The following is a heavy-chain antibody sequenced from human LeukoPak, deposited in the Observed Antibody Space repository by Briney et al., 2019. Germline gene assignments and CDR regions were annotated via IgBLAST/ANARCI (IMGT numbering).Heavy chain of an antibody. CDR3: ARAGREATTFYYYYGMDV. J-gene: IGHJ6*02. CDR1: GGSISSYY. Sequence: SETLSLTCTVSGGSISSYYWSWIRQPPGKGLEWIGYIYYSGSTHYNPSLKSRVTISVDTSKNQFSLKLSSVTAADTAVYYCARAGREATTFYYYYGMDVWGQGTTVTVSS. D-gene: IGHD5-12*01. CDR2: IYYSGST. V-gene: IGHV4-59*08.